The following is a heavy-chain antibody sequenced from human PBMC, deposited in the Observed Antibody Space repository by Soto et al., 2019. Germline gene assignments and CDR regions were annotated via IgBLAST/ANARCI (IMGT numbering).Heavy chain of an antibody. V-gene: IGHV4-30-4*01. D-gene: IGHD2-15*01. Sequence: QVHLLESGPGLVKPSQTLSLTCSVSGDSISTVAYFWAWIRQPPGQALEYIGYIYKSTTTYYNPSFESRVAISLDTSKSQFSLNVTSVTAADTAVYFCARGRYCLTGRCFPNWFDSWGQGTLVTVSS. CDR3: ARGRYCLTGRCFPNWFDS. CDR2: IYKSTTT. J-gene: IGHJ5*01. CDR1: GDSISTVAYF.